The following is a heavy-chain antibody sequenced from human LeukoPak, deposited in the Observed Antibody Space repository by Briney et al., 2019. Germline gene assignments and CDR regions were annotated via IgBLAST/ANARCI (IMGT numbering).Heavy chain of an antibody. CDR1: GFTVSYYH. CDR3: ARDRYYPKADCMDV. V-gene: IGHV3-11*01. J-gene: IGHJ6*02. Sequence: GESLRLSCSASGFTVSYYHMGWIRQAPGKGLERGSYISSSGRTIYYADSVKGRFTSSRDNAKNSLYLQMNSLRAEDTAVYYCARDRYYPKADCMDVWGQGTTVTVSS. D-gene: IGHD1-14*01. CDR2: ISSSGRTI.